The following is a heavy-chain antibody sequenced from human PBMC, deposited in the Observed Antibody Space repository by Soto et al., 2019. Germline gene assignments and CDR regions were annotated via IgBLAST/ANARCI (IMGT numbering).Heavy chain of an antibody. J-gene: IGHJ4*02. Sequence: QVQLVESGGGVVQPGRSLRLSCAASGFTFSSYAMHWVRQAPGKGLEWVAVISYDGSNKHYADSVKGRFTISRDNSKNTMYLQMNSLRAEDTAVDYCARRHYGDFDYWGQGTMVTVSS. V-gene: IGHV3-30-3*01. CDR2: ISYDGSNK. CDR1: GFTFSSYA. CDR3: ARRHYGDFDY. D-gene: IGHD4-17*01.